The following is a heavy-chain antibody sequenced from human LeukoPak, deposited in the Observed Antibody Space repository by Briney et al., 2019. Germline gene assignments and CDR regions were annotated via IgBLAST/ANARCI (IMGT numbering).Heavy chain of an antibody. CDR2: IYYSGST. CDR3: ARVSVFRSFVRRGHSFDS. Sequence: SETLSLTCAVSGGSISSGGYSWSWIRQPPGKGLEWIGYIYYSGSTNYNPSLKSRVTISVDTSKNQFSLKLSSVTAADTAVYYCARVSVFRSFVRRGHSFDSWDQGTLVTVSS. J-gene: IGHJ4*02. V-gene: IGHV4-61*08. CDR1: GGSISSGGYS. D-gene: IGHD3-9*01.